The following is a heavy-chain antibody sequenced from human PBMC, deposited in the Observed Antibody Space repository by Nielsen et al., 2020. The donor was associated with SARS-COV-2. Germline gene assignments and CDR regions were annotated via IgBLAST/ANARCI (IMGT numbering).Heavy chain of an antibody. J-gene: IGHJ6*02. CDR1: GGSIGSYY. CDR3: ARDFYLGEWELLGAYYYYGMDV. CDR2: IFNTGST. Sequence: SETLSLTCTVFGGSIGSYYWSWIRQPPGKGLEWIGHIFNTGSTSYNPSLRSRVTILVDTSKNHFSLKLTSVTAADTAVYYCARDFYLGEWELLGAYYYYGMDVWGQGTTVTVSS. V-gene: IGHV4-59*13. D-gene: IGHD1-26*01.